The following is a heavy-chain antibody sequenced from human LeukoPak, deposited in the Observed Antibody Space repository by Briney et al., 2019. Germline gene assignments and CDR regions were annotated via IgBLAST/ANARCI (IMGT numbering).Heavy chain of an antibody. CDR1: GCTFSKYA. CDR2: ISSGGSST. CDR3: AQTRWTSCYYFAY. V-gene: IGHV3-23*01. D-gene: IGHD4-23*01. J-gene: IGHJ4*02. Sequence: GRCLRLAWAAAGCTFSKYAMSWVRQAPGKWLEWVSSISSGGSSTYYAGAVKGRFTISRDNSRNTLYLQMNSLRADDTAVYYCAQTRWTSCYYFAYWGQGALVTVSS.